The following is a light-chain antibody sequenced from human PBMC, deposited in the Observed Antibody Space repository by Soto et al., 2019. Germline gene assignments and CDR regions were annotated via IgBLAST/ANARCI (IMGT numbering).Light chain of an antibody. CDR3: QQYNVWPLT. J-gene: IGKJ4*01. Sequence: EIVMTQSPVTLAVSPGDRATLSCRASQSVNSNLAWYQQKPGQTPKLLIYVASTRATGIPARFSGSGSGTEFTLTNSSLQSEYFAVYYCQQYNVWPLTFGGGTKVEF. V-gene: IGKV3-15*01. CDR1: QSVNSN. CDR2: VAS.